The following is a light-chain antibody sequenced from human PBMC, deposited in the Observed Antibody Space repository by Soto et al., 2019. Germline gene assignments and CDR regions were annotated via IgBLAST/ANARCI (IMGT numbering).Light chain of an antibody. CDR1: QSLNSR. V-gene: IGKV1-5*01. CDR2: DDS. Sequence: ENQLTQSPSTLGAPGGGRVTHTCRAAQSLNSRLAWYQHRPGKAPRILIYDDSTLESGVPSSIRGSASGTEFPLTINNLQPEYVASDICQLYKSSSALGQGTKVDIK. CDR3: QLYKSSSA. J-gene: IGKJ1*01.